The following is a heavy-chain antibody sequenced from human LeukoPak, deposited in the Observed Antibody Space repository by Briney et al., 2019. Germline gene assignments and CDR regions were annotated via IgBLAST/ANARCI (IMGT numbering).Heavy chain of an antibody. J-gene: IGHJ4*01. D-gene: IGHD6-19*01. V-gene: IGHV3-23*01. CDR1: GFTFSNSA. CDR2: LSGSGITT. Sequence: GGSLRLSCAASGFTFSNSAMSWVRQAPGKGLEWVSTLSGSGITTYYADYVKGRFTISRDNSKNTLYLQMNSLRAEDTAVYYCAKGIYSSGWSYFDYWGHGTLVTVSS. CDR3: AKGIYSSGWSYFDY.